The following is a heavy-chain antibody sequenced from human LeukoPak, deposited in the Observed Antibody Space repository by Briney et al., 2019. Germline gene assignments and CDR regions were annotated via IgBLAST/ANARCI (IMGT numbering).Heavy chain of an antibody. J-gene: IGHJ4*02. V-gene: IGHV3-23*01. CDR2: ITGSGGSI. Sequence: PGGSLRLSCAASGFTFSSYAMSWVRRAPGKGLEWVSSITGSGGSIYYADSVKGRFTSSRDNSKNTLYLQMSSLRAEDTAVYYCAKRGAEVGQTVAPGDYWGQGTLVTVSS. D-gene: IGHD1-26*01. CDR1: GFTFSSYA. CDR3: AKRGAEVGQTVAPGDY.